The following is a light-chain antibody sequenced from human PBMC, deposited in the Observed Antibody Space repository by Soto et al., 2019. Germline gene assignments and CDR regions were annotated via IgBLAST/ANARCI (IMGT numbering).Light chain of an antibody. Sequence: EIVLTQSPGTLSLSPGERATLSCRASQSVSSSYLAGYQQKPGQAPRLLIYGASSRATCIPDGFSGSGSGTDFTLTISTLDSEEFAVYYGHQYGSYRVGHATNV. CDR1: QSVSSSY. V-gene: IGKV3-20*01. CDR3: HQYGSYR. CDR2: GAS. J-gene: IGKJ1*01.